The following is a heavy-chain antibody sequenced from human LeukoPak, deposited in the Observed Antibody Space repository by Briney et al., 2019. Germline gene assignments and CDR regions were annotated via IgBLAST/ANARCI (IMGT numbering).Heavy chain of an antibody. V-gene: IGHV3-53*01. CDR2: IYSGTI. D-gene: IGHD4/OR15-4a*01. J-gene: IGHJ4*02. Sequence: GGTLRLSCAASGFTFSIYGMSWVRQAPGKGLEWVSFIYSGTIHYSDSVRGRFTISRDNSKNTLYLQMNSLRAEDTAVYYCARRAGAYSHPYDYWGQGTLVTVSS. CDR1: GFTFSIYG. CDR3: ARRAGAYSHPYDY.